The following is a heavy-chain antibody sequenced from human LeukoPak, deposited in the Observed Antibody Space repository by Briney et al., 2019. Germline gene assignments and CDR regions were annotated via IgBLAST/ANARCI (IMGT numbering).Heavy chain of an antibody. Sequence: ASVKVSCKASGYTFTSYGISWVRQAPGQGLEWMGWISAYNGNTDYAQKLQGRVTMTTDTSTSTAYMELRSLRSDDTAVYYCASDGTPYSSGWYFYYYYYGMDVWGQGTTVTVSS. CDR2: ISAYNGNT. V-gene: IGHV1-18*01. J-gene: IGHJ6*02. CDR1: GYTFTSYG. CDR3: ASDGTPYSSGWYFYYYYYGMDV. D-gene: IGHD6-19*01.